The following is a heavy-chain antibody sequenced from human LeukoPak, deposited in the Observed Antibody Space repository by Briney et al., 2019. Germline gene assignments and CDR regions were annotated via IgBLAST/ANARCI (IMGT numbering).Heavy chain of an antibody. CDR1: GFTFSSYW. Sequence: PGGSLRLSCAASGFTFSSYWMSWVRQSPGKGLEWVANIKQDGSEKYYVDSVKGRFTISRDNAKNSLYLQMNSLRAEDTAVCYCARDIVVVTAVPYGMDVWGQGTTVTVSS. CDR2: IKQDGSEK. D-gene: IGHD2-21*02. V-gene: IGHV3-7*01. CDR3: ARDIVVVTAVPYGMDV. J-gene: IGHJ6*02.